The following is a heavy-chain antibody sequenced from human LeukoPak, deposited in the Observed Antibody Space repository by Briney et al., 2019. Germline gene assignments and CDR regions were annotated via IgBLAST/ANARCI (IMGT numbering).Heavy chain of an antibody. CDR2: ISYDGSNK. CDR1: GFTFSSYG. CDR3: ARDGYIDYYDSSGCDY. J-gene: IGHJ4*02. Sequence: GGSLRLSCAASGFTFSSYGMHWVRQAPGKGLEWVAVISYDGSNKYYADSVKGRFTISRDNSKNTLYLQMNSLRAEDTAVYYCARDGYIDYYDSSGCDYWGQGTLVTVSS. D-gene: IGHD3-22*01. V-gene: IGHV3-30*03.